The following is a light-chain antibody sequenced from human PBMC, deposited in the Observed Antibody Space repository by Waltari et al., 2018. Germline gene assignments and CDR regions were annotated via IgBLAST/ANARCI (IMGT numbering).Light chain of an antibody. J-gene: IGLJ2*01. CDR1: SSDVGYYNL. CDR3: CSYAGGSTFVV. V-gene: IGLV2-23*02. CDR2: EVN. Sequence: QSALTQPASLSGSPGQSITISCTGTSSDVGYYNLLPWYQHHPGKAPKLMIYEVNKRPSGVSNRFSASKSGNTASLTISGLQAEDEADYHCCSYAGGSTFVVFGGGTKLTVL.